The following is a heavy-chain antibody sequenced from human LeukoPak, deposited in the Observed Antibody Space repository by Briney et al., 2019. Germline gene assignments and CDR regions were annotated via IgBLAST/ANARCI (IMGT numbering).Heavy chain of an antibody. CDR1: GFTFRGYS. J-gene: IGHJ3*02. CDR3: ARDQGLGRAFDI. Sequence: GGSLSLSCAASGFTFRGYSMNWVRKAPGKGLEWFSSISSSSSYIYYADSVKGRFTISRDNAKNSLYLQMNSLRAEDTAVYYCARDQGLGRAFDIWGQGTMVTVSS. CDR2: ISSSSSYI. V-gene: IGHV3-21*01.